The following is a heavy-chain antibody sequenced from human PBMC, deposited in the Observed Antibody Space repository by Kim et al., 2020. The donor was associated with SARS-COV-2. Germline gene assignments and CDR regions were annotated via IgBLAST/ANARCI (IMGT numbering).Heavy chain of an antibody. V-gene: IGHV4-39*01. CDR1: GGSISSSSYY. CDR3: ARGLRGGTWFDP. D-gene: IGHD3-10*01. CDR2: IYYSGST. Sequence: SETLSLTCTVSGGSISSSSYYWGWIRQPPGKGLEWIGSIYYSGSTYYNPSLKSRVTISVDTSKNQFSLKLSSVTAADTAVYYCARGLRGGTWFDPWGQGTLVTVSS. J-gene: IGHJ5*02.